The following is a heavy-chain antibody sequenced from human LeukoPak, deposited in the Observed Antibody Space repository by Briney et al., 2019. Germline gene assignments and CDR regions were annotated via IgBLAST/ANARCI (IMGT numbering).Heavy chain of an antibody. CDR1: GGSISSSNW. CDR2: IYHSGST. D-gene: IGHD2-21*02. Sequence: SGTLSLTCAVSGGSISSSNWWSWVRQPPGKGLEWIGEIYHSGSTNYNPSLKSRVTISVDTSKNQFSLKLSSVTAADTAVYYCASLAYCGGDCYTDFDYWGQGTLVIVSS. J-gene: IGHJ4*02. V-gene: IGHV4-4*02. CDR3: ASLAYCGGDCYTDFDY.